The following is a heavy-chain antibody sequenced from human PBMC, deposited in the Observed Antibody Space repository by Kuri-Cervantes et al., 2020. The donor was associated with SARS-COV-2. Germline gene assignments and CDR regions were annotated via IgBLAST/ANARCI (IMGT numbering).Heavy chain of an antibody. CDR3: ARAFKYGHIWFGELTNAFDI. V-gene: IGHV1-2*02. CDR2: INPNSGGT. CDR1: GYTFTGYY. D-gene: IGHD3-10*01. Sequence: ASVKVSCKASGYTFTGYYMHWVRQAPGQGLEWMGWINPNSGGTNYAQKFQGRVTMTRDTSISTAYMELSRLRSDDTAVYYCARAFKYGHIWFGELTNAFDIWGQGKMVNVSS. J-gene: IGHJ3*02.